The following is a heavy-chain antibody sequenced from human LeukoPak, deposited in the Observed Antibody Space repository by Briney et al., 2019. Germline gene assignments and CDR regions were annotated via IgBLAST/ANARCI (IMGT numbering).Heavy chain of an antibody. Sequence: SETLSLTCTVSGYSISSGYYWGWIQQPPGKGLEWTGSIDHSGSTNYNPSLKSRVTISVDTSKNQFSLKLSSVTAADTAVYYCARRRWLVRGNWFDPWGQGTLVTVSS. V-gene: IGHV4-38-2*02. CDR2: IDHSGST. D-gene: IGHD6-19*01. CDR3: ARRRWLVRGNWFDP. J-gene: IGHJ5*02. CDR1: GYSISSGYY.